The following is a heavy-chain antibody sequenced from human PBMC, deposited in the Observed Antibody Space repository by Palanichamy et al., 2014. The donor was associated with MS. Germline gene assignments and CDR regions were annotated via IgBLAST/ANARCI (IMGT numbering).Heavy chain of an antibody. V-gene: IGHV4-4*02. CDR3: ARSDAFGALPIDS. J-gene: IGHJ4*02. D-gene: IGHD3-10*01. Sequence: QVQLQESGPGLVKPSGTLSLTCAVSGASISSGHWWSWVRQPPGKGLEWIGEIYHSGSTKYSPSLKSRVIIPVDKSKNQFSLKLSSVTAADTAVYYCARSDAFGALPIDSWGQGTLVSVSS. CDR2: IYHSGST. CDR1: GASISSGHW.